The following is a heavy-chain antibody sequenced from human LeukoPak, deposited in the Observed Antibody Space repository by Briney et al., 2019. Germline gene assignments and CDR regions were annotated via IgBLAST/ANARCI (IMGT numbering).Heavy chain of an antibody. J-gene: IGHJ4*02. CDR3: ARDRPRYDFWSGYGYFDY. D-gene: IGHD3-3*01. CDR2: LNPAVTNT. V-gene: IGHV3-74*01. CDR1: GLTFSDYW. Sequence: GRSLRPSFAASGLTFSDYWTHWVRQVPGKRRVWVSHLNPAVTNTYSADPVKGRFPIPRDNSKTTLYLQMNSLRAEDTAVYYCARDRPRYDFWSGYGYFDYWGQGTLVTVSS.